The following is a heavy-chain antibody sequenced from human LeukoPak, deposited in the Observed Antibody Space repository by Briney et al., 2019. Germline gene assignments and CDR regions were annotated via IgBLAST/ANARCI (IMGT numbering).Heavy chain of an antibody. CDR1: GGSISSGDYY. CDR3: ARSRKYYYGSGSYYPQAGFDP. CDR2: IYYSGST. D-gene: IGHD3-10*01. J-gene: IGHJ5*02. Sequence: SQTLSLTCTVSGGSISSGDYYWSWIRQPPGKGLEWIGYIYYSGSTYYNPSLKSRVTISVDTSKNQFSLKLSSVTAADTAVYYCARSRKYYYGSGSYYPQAGFDPWGQGTLVTVSS. V-gene: IGHV4-30-4*01.